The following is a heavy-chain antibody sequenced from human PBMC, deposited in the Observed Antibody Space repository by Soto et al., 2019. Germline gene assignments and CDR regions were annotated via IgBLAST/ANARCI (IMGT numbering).Heavy chain of an antibody. V-gene: IGHV4-34*01. CDR2: INHSGST. Sequence: QVQLQQWGAGLLKPSETLSLSCAVYGGSFSGYYWNWIRQPPGKGLEWIGEINHSGSTNYNPSLMCRVTMSVDTSPNHFSLNMSDVTAADTAVYYWARGGGYYYMDVWGLGNTFTVSS. CDR1: GGSFSGYY. J-gene: IGHJ6*03. CDR3: ARGGGYYYMDV.